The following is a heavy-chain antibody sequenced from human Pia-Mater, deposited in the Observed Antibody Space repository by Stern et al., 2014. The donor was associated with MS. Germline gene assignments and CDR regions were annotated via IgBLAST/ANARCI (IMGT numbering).Heavy chain of an antibody. V-gene: IGHV5-51*01. CDR3: ARHTGDYAFDY. CDR2: IYPPDSET. J-gene: IGHJ4*02. D-gene: IGHD4-17*01. Sequence: EVQLVESGAEVKKPGESLKISCQVSGYNFPVYWIGWVRQTPGKGLEWVGIIYPPDSETRYNPSFQGQVSMSVDKSVSTAYLQWSSLQPSDTALYFCARHTGDYAFDYWGQGTLVIVSS. CDR1: GYNFPVYW.